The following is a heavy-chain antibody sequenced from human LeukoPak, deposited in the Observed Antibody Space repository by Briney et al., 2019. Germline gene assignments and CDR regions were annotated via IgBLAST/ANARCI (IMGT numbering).Heavy chain of an antibody. Sequence: ASVKVSCKASGYTFTGYYMHWVRQAPGQGLEWMGWINPNSGGTNYAQKFQGRVTMTRDTSISTAYMELSRLRSDDTAVYYCARLDYGKYYFDYWGQGTLVTVSS. CDR2: INPNSGGT. V-gene: IGHV1-2*02. CDR1: GYTFTGYY. CDR3: ARLDYGKYYFDY. J-gene: IGHJ4*02. D-gene: IGHD4-17*01.